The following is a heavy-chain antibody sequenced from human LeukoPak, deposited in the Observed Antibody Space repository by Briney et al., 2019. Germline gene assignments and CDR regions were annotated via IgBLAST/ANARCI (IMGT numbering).Heavy chain of an antibody. V-gene: IGHV3-48*03. CDR2: ISSSGSTI. Sequence: GGSLRLSCAVSGFTFSSYEMNWIRQAPGKGLEWVSDISSSGSTIYYADSVKGRFTISRDNARNSLYLQMNSLRAEDTAVYYCARVKGWAHDAFDIWGQGTMVTVSS. J-gene: IGHJ3*02. D-gene: IGHD2-21*01. CDR3: ARVKGWAHDAFDI. CDR1: GFTFSSYE.